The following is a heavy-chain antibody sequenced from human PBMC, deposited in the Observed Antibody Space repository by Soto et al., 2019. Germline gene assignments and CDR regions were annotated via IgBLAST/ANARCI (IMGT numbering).Heavy chain of an antibody. D-gene: IGHD3-10*01. CDR2: ITSSGDKT. V-gene: IGHV3-23*01. CDR3: AKRLSPSLWFAWDS. Sequence: EVQLLESGGDLVQPGGSLRLSCEVSGFTFSSHVMSWVRQAPGKGLEFVSSITSSGDKTYYTASVKGRFTISRDNXXNTLYLQMNSLRVEDTAIYFCAKRLSPSLWFAWDSWGQGTLVTVSS. CDR1: GFTFSSHV. J-gene: IGHJ4*02.